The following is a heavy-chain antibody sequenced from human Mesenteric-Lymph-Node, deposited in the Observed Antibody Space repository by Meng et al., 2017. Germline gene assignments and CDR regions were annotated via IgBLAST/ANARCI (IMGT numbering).Heavy chain of an antibody. J-gene: IGHJ3*02. D-gene: IGHD6-19*01. V-gene: IGHV4-59*01. CDR3: ARDRGWSEYDAFDI. Sequence: SETLSLTCTVPGGSISSYYWSGSRQPPGKGLEWIGYIDYSGSTNYNPSLKSRVTISVDTSKNQFSLKLSSVTAADTAVYYCARDRGWSEYDAFDIWGQGTMVTVSS. CDR1: GGSISSYY. CDR2: IDYSGST.